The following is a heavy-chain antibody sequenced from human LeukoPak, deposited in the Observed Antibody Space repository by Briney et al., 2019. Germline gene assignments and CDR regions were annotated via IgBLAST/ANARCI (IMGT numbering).Heavy chain of an antibody. Sequence: GGSLRLSCAASGFTFSSYGMHWVRQAPGKGLEWVAVIWYDGSNKYYADSVKGRFTISRDNSKNTLYLQMNSLRAEDTAVYYCARDFGLSPPRLVQGFGDYWGQGTLVTVSS. D-gene: IGHD6-19*01. V-gene: IGHV3-30*19. J-gene: IGHJ4*02. CDR1: GFTFSSYG. CDR3: ARDFGLSPPRLVQGFGDY. CDR2: IWYDGSNK.